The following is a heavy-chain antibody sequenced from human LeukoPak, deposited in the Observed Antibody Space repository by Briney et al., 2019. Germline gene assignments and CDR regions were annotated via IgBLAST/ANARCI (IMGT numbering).Heavy chain of an antibody. D-gene: IGHD4-23*01. CDR3: AKDLNGGIHY. Sequence: GGSLRLSCAASGFTFSSYSMNWVRQAPGKGLEWVAVIWYDGSNKYYADSVKGRFTISRDNSKNTLYLQMNSLRAEDTAVYYCAKDLNGGIHYWGQGTLVTVSS. CDR2: IWYDGSNK. J-gene: IGHJ4*02. V-gene: IGHV3-33*06. CDR1: GFTFSSYS.